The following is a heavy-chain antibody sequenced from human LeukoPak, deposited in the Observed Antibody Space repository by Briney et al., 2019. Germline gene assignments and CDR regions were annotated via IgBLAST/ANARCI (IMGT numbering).Heavy chain of an antibody. V-gene: IGHV3-23*01. CDR3: AKGAFTQLPGY. Sequence: GGSLRLSCAASGFTFSSYSMSWVRQAPGKGLEWVSAISGSGGRTYYADSVKGRFTISRDNSENTLYLQMNSPRAEDTAVYYCAKGAFTQLPGYWGQGALVTVSS. CDR1: GFTFSSYS. CDR2: ISGSGGRT. D-gene: IGHD2-2*01. J-gene: IGHJ4*02.